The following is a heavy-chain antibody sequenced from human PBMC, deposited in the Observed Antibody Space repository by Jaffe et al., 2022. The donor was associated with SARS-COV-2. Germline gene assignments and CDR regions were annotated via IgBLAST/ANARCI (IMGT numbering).Heavy chain of an antibody. CDR3: ARDAMIVESVGYYYYGMDV. V-gene: IGHV4-4*07. Sequence: QVQLQESGPGLVKPSETLSLTCTVSGGSISSYYWSWIRQPAGKGLEWIGRIYTSGSTNYNPSLKSRVTMSVDTSKNQFSLKLSSVTAADTAVYYCARDAMIVESVGYYYYGMDVWGQGTTVTVSS. CDR1: GGSISSYY. J-gene: IGHJ6*02. CDR2: IYTSGST. D-gene: IGHD3-22*01.